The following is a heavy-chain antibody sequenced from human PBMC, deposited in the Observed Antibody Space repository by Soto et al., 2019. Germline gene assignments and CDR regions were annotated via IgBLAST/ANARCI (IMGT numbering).Heavy chain of an antibody. J-gene: IGHJ6*02. Sequence: EVQLVESGGGLVKPGRSLRLSCAATGFTFSSYSMNWVRQAPGKGLEWVSAIRSSSIYIYYADSVKGRLTISRDNAKNSLYTQMNSRRAEATAAYYCASLMHSVDTAIVNYHYYGMDLWGQGTTVTVSS. CDR3: ASLMHSVDTAIVNYHYYGMDL. D-gene: IGHD5-18*01. CDR1: GFTFSSYS. V-gene: IGHV3-21*01. CDR2: IRSSSIYI.